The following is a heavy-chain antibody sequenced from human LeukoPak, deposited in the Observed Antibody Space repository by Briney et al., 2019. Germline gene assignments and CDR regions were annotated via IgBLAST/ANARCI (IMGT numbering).Heavy chain of an antibody. Sequence: SETLSLTCTVSGGSISSYYWSWIRQPPGKGLEWIGYIYYSGSTNYNPSLKSRVTISVDTSKNQFSLKLSFVTAADTAVYYCARSYYYDGSGYLGYWGQGTLVTVSS. V-gene: IGHV4-59*01. CDR2: IYYSGST. CDR3: ARSYYYDGSGYLGY. J-gene: IGHJ4*02. D-gene: IGHD3-22*01. CDR1: GGSISSYY.